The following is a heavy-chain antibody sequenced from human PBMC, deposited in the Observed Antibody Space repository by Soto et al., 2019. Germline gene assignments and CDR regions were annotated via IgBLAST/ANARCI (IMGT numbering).Heavy chain of an antibody. Sequence: LSLTCSVSGGSVRGFYWTWIRQPPGEGLEWIGEINHSGTTNFNPSLRSRLTISLDSPKKHFSLKLTSMTAAYAAVYYCARADRTLVTSYGLDVWGQGTTVTVSS. CDR3: ARADRTLVTSYGLDV. D-gene: IGHD2-21*02. CDR1: GGSVRGFY. V-gene: IGHV4-34*01. J-gene: IGHJ6*02. CDR2: INHSGTT.